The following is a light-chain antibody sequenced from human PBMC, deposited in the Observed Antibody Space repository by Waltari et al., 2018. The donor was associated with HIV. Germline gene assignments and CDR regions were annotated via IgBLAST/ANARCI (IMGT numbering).Light chain of an antibody. CDR3: AAWDDSLSGWV. CDR1: SPHIGDNY. Sequence: QSALTQPPSTSGTPGQTVTIPCSGSSPHIGDNYVSWYQQLPGTAPKLLLYRNSQRPSGVRDRFSGSKSGTSASLAINDLRSEDEAEYHCAAWDDSLSGWVFGGGTNLTVL. V-gene: IGLV1-47*01. CDR2: RNS. J-gene: IGLJ3*02.